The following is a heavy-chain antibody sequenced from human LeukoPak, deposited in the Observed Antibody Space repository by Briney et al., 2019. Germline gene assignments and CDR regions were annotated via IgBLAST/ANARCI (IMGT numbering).Heavy chain of an antibody. J-gene: IGHJ4*02. CDR3: ARDQWGD. D-gene: IGHD1-26*01. CDR1: GFTFSSYT. CDR2: ILHDGSSK. Sequence: GSLRLSCAASGFTFSSYTMHWVRQAPGKGLEWVGVILHDGSSKYYAESVKGRFTISRDNSKNTVYLQMSSLRGEDTAVYYCARDQWGDLGQGTLVTVSS. V-gene: IGHV3-30*04.